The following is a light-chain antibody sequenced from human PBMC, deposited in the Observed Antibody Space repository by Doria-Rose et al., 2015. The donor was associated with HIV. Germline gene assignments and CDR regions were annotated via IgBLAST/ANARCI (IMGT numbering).Light chain of an antibody. Sequence: CTGTSSDIGDYNYVSWYQQHPGKAPKLMIYEVSNRPSGVSNRFSGSKSANTASLTISGLQSEDEADYHCSSYTSSSTLWVFGGGTKLTVL. V-gene: IGLV2-14*01. CDR2: EVS. CDR3: SSYTSSSTLWV. CDR1: SSDIGDYNY. J-gene: IGLJ3*02.